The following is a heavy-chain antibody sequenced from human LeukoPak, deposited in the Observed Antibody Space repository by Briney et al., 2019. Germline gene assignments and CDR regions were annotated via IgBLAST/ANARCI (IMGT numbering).Heavy chain of an antibody. CDR1: GFTFSRYA. CDR3: AKDLDSTAIFEGPGDH. D-gene: IGHD2-21*01. J-gene: IGHJ4*02. Sequence: GGSLRLSCAASGFTFSRYAMSWVRQAPGKGLEWVSLISVGGRNTHYADSVRGRFIISRDDSKSTLSLQMNSLRAEDTAIYYCAKDLDSTAIFEGPGDHWGQGTLVIVSS. CDR2: ISVGGRNT. V-gene: IGHV3-23*01.